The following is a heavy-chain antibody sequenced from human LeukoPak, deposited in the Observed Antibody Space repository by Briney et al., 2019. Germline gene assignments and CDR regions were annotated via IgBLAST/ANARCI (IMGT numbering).Heavy chain of an antibody. CDR1: GGSISSYY. J-gene: IGHJ4*02. D-gene: IGHD3-9*01. Sequence: PSETLSLACTVSGGSISSYYWNWIRQPPGKGLEWIGYIYYSGSTNYNPSLKSRVTISVDTSKNQFSLKLSSVTAADTAVYYCARYYDISTGYYTTNFDYWGQGTLVTVSS. CDR2: IYYSGST. CDR3: ARYYDISTGYYTTNFDY. V-gene: IGHV4-59*12.